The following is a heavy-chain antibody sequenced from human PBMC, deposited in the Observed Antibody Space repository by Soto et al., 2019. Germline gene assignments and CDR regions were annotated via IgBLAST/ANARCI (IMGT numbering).Heavy chain of an antibody. CDR1: GGSISSYY. D-gene: IGHD3-22*01. CDR2: IYYSGST. CDR3: ARAGYYYDSSGYKTMLFDY. V-gene: IGHV4-59*01. J-gene: IGHJ4*02. Sequence: ETLSLTCTVSGGSISSYYWSWIRQPPGKGLEWIGYIYYSGSTNYNPSLKSRVTISVDTSKNQFSLKLSSVAAADTAVYYCARAGYYYDSSGYKTMLFDYWGQGTLVTVSS.